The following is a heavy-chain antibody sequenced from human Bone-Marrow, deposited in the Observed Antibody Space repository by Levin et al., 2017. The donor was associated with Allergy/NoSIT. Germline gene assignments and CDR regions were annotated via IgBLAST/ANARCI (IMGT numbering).Heavy chain of an antibody. Sequence: GWSLRLSCAASGFTFNSYALSWVRQAPGKGLEWVSAISGSGSSTYYADSVKGRFTISRDNSKTTLYLQMNSLRAEDTAVYYCAKGAGWVAGAVALIWGQGTLVTVSS. D-gene: IGHD6-19*01. CDR1: GFTFNSYA. V-gene: IGHV3-23*01. CDR2: ISGSGSST. J-gene: IGHJ4*02. CDR3: AKGAGWVAGAVALI.